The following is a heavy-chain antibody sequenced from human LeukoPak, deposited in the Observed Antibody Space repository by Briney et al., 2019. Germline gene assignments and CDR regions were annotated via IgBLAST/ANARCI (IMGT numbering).Heavy chain of an antibody. CDR3: ARVLCGGDCYAGYFDY. J-gene: IGHJ4*02. D-gene: IGHD2-21*02. Sequence: GGSLRLSCAASGFTFSSYGMHWVRQAPGKGLEWVAVIWYDGSNKYYADSVKGRFTTSRDNSKNTLYLQMNSLRAEDTAVYYCARVLCGGDCYAGYFDYWGQGTLVTVSS. V-gene: IGHV3-33*01. CDR2: IWYDGSNK. CDR1: GFTFSSYG.